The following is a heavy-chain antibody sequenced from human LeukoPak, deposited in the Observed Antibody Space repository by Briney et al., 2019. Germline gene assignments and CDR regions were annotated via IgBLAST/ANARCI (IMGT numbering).Heavy chain of an antibody. CDR2: IYYSGST. D-gene: IGHD5-24*01. J-gene: IGHJ4*02. CDR1: GGSFSTYY. V-gene: IGHV4-59*01. Sequence: PSETLSLTCAVYGGSFSTYYWSWIRQPPGKGLEWIGYIYYSGSTTYNPSLKSRVTISVDTSKNQFSLKLSSVTAADTAVYYCARVPGRWLHSYFDYWGQGTLVTVSS. CDR3: ARVPGRWLHSYFDY.